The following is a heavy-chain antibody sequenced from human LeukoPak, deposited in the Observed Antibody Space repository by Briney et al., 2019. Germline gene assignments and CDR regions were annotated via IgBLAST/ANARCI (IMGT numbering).Heavy chain of an antibody. V-gene: IGHV3-13*01. Sequence: GGSLRLSCAASGFTFSSYDMHWVRQATEKGLEWVSAIGTAGDTYYPGSVKGRFTISRENAKNSLYLQMNSLRAGDTAVYYCARGIGYSSSGDRYNRFDPWGQGTLVTVSS. D-gene: IGHD6-13*01. CDR1: GFTFSSYD. J-gene: IGHJ5*02. CDR3: ARGIGYSSSGDRYNRFDP. CDR2: IGTAGDT.